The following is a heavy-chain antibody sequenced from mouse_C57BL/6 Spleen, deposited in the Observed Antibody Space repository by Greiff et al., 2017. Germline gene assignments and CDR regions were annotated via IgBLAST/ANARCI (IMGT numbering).Heavy chain of an antibody. CDR3: ATYYDYGGGNYCDY. CDR2: IYTRSGNT. CDR1: GYTFTSYG. V-gene: IGHV1-81*01. D-gene: IGHD2-4*01. Sequence: QVQLQQSGAELARPGASVKLSCTASGYTFTSYGIRWVKQRTGQGLEWIGEIYTRSGNTYYTEKFKGKATLTADKSSSTAYMELRSLTSEDSAVYFCATYYDYGGGNYCDYWGQGTTLTVSS. J-gene: IGHJ2*01.